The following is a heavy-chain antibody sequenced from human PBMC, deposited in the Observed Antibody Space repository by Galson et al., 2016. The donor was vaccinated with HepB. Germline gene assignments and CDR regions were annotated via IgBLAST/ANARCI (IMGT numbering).Heavy chain of an antibody. J-gene: IGHJ4*02. V-gene: IGHV5-51*01. D-gene: IGHD3-22*01. CDR2: FYPGDSEI. CDR1: GYVFSSYW. CDR3: ARLVSSRSPYDS. Sequence: QSGAEVKKPGESLKISCKGEGYVFSSYWIAWVRQTPDKGLEWMGLFYPGDSEIRYSPSFQGQVTFSADKSINTAYMQWSSLKASDTAIYYCARLVSSRSPYDSRGQGTLVTVSS.